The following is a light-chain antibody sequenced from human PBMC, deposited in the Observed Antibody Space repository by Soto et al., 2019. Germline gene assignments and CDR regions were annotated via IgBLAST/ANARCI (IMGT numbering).Light chain of an antibody. V-gene: IGKV3-20*01. Sequence: EIVLTQSPGTLSLSPGEGATLSCWASQSVSSNYLAWYQQKPGQAPRLLIYGASSRAAGIPDRFSGSGSGAVSTLTISRLEPEDFAVYYCQQYGSSPQTFGQGTKVDIK. CDR2: GAS. CDR3: QQYGSSPQT. J-gene: IGKJ1*01. CDR1: QSVSSNY.